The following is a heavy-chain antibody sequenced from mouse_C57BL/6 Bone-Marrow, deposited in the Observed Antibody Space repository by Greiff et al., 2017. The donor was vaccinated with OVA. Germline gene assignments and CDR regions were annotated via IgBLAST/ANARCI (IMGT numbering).Heavy chain of an antibody. CDR3: TRFDGYYEYYFDY. CDR2: IDPETGGT. Sequence: QVQLKQSGAELVRPGASVTLSCKASGCTFTDYEMHWVKQTPVHGLEWIGAIDPETGGTAYNQKFKGKAILTADKSSSTAYMELRSLTSEDSAVYYCTRFDGYYEYYFDYWGQGTTLTVSS. J-gene: IGHJ2*01. D-gene: IGHD2-3*01. CDR1: GCTFTDYE. V-gene: IGHV1-15*01.